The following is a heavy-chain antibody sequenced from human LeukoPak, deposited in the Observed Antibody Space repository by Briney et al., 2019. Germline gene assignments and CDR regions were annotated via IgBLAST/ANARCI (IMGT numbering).Heavy chain of an antibody. V-gene: IGHV4-39*01. CDR3: ARHAQLLWFGELTLPFDY. CDR1: GGSISSSSYY. D-gene: IGHD3-10*01. Sequence: SETLSLTCTVSGGSISSSSYYWGWIRQPPGKGLEWIGSIYYSGSTYYNPSLKSRVTISVDTSKNQFSLKLSSVTAADTAVYYCARHAQLLWFGELTLPFDYWGQGTLVTVSS. CDR2: IYYSGST. J-gene: IGHJ4*02.